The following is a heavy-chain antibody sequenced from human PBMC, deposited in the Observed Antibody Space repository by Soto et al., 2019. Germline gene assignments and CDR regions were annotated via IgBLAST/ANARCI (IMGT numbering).Heavy chain of an antibody. J-gene: IGHJ4*02. CDR1: GYSFTDYW. D-gene: IGHD6-6*01. CDR3: ARAGLSSSSSFDY. V-gene: IGHV5-51*01. Sequence: EVQLVQSGAEVTKPGESLKISCKASGYSFTDYWIGWVRQMPGKGLEWMGIIYPGDSDTKYSPSFQGQVTMSADKSISTAYLQWNSLKASDTAMYYGARAGLSSSSSFDYWGQGTLVTVSS. CDR2: IYPGDSDT.